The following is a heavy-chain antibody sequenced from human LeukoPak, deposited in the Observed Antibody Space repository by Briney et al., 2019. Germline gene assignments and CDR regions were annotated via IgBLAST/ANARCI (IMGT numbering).Heavy chain of an antibody. CDR2: IYGSGST. Sequence: PSETLSLTCTVSGGSISSYYWSWIWQPPGKGLEWIGHIYGSGSTNYNPSLKSRVTLSVDTSKNQFSLKLSSVTAADTAVYYCARTYSIVGARGAFDIWGQGTMVTVSS. CDR3: ARTYSIVGARGAFDI. CDR1: GGSISSYY. V-gene: IGHV4-59*01. J-gene: IGHJ3*02. D-gene: IGHD1-26*01.